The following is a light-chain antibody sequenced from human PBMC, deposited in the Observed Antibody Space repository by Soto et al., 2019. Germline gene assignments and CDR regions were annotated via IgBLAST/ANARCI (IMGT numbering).Light chain of an antibody. CDR1: QDVDNNF. V-gene: IGKV3-20*01. CDR2: ASS. CDR3: HQSYSSIT. J-gene: IGKJ4*01. Sequence: EIVLTQSPGTLSLSPGEGATLSCRASQDVDNNFLAWYQQSPGQAPRLLIYASSRRATGIPDRFSGSGSCTVFTLTIRRVESEDIALYFCHQSYSSITFGGGTKVEVK.